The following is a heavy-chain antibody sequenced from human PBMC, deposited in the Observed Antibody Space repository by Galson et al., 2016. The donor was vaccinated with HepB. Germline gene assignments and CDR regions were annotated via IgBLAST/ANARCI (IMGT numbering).Heavy chain of an antibody. CDR1: GGYINNFY. CDR2: IYTTGST. J-gene: IGHJ3*01. D-gene: IGHD6-19*01. Sequence: SETLSLTCTVSGGYINNFYWSWVRQPAGKGLQWIGRIYTTGSTDYNPSLKSRVTMSIDTSKNQFSLRLTSVTAADTAVYYCARHIAVTGTRGFDLWGQGTMVTVSS. V-gene: IGHV4-4*07. CDR3: ARHIAVTGTRGFDL.